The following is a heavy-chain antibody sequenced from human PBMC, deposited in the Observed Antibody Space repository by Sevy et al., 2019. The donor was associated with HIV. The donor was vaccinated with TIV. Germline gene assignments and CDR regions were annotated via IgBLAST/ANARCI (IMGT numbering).Heavy chain of an antibody. D-gene: IGHD2-15*01. Sequence: GGSLRLSCAASGFSFSSFWMSWVRQSPGKGLEWVANIKEDGSEKYYVDSVKGRFTISRDNAKNSLYLQMNSLRAEDTAVYYSASEGQWSHPGDYWGQGTLVTVSS. V-gene: IGHV3-7*01. CDR3: ASEGQWSHPGDY. CDR2: IKEDGSEK. J-gene: IGHJ4*02. CDR1: GFSFSSFW.